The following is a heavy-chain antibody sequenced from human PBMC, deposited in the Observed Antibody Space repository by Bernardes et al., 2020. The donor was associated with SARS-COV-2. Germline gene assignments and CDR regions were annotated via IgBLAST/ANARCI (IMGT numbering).Heavy chain of an antibody. V-gene: IGHV4-59*08. D-gene: IGHD3-9*01. J-gene: IGHJ6*02. CDR1: GGSVSNYY. CDR3: ARHVYSYDITGGMDV. CDR2: IYYSGDT. Sequence: SETLSLTCSVSGGSVSNYYWSWIRQPPGKALEWIGCIYYSGDTNYIPSLKSRVTISADTSKNQFSLKLTSVTSTDTAVYFCARHVYSYDITGGMDVWGQGTTVTVSS.